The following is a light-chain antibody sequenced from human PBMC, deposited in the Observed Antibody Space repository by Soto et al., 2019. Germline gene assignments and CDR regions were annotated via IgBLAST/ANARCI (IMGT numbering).Light chain of an antibody. CDR3: QQYGSSPPIT. CDR2: GAS. V-gene: IGKV3-20*01. Sequence: EIVLTQYPGTLSLSPGERATLSCRASQSVSRSYLAWYQQKPGQAPRLLIYGASSRATGIPDRFSGSGSGTDFTLTISRLEPEDFAVYYCQQYGSSPPITFGQGTRLEIK. J-gene: IGKJ5*01. CDR1: QSVSRSY.